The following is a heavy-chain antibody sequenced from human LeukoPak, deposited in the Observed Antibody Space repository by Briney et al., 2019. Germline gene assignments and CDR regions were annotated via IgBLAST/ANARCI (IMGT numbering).Heavy chain of an antibody. D-gene: IGHD5-12*01. CDR2: IRSKAYGGTT. J-gene: IGHJ4*02. CDR1: GFPFGDYA. CDR3: TRQYSGYEPTTDYFDY. Sequence: PGGPLSLSCTASGFPFGDYAMSWFRQAPGKGLEWVGFIRSKAYGGTTEYAASVKGRFTISRDESKSIAYLQMNSLKTEDTAVYYCTRQYSGYEPTTDYFDYWGQGTLVTVSS. V-gene: IGHV3-49*03.